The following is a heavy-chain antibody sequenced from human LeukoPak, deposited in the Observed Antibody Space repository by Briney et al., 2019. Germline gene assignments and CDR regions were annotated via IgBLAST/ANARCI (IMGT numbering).Heavy chain of an antibody. CDR2: IDTAGGT. Sequence: GGSLRLSCAASGFTFISYDVHWVRQPTGKGLEWVSGIDTAGGTYYAGSVEGRFTISRENAKNSLSLQMNSLRAGDTAVYYCARRRYGLGSYSDAFDIWGQGTMVTVSS. V-gene: IGHV3-13*04. D-gene: IGHD3-10*01. J-gene: IGHJ3*02. CDR3: ARRRYGLGSYSDAFDI. CDR1: GFTFISYD.